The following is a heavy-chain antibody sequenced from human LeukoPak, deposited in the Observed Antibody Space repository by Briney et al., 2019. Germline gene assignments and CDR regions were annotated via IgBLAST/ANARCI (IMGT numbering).Heavy chain of an antibody. CDR3: ARGFSGVAEYYYYGMDV. D-gene: IGHD2-15*01. J-gene: IGHJ6*02. Sequence: ASVTVSCKASGYTFTSYDINWVRQATGQGLEWMGWMNPNSGNTGYAQKFQGRVTMTRNTSISTAYMELSSLRSEDTAVYYCARGFSGVAEYYYYGMDVWGQGTTVTVSS. V-gene: IGHV1-8*01. CDR2: MNPNSGNT. CDR1: GYTFTSYD.